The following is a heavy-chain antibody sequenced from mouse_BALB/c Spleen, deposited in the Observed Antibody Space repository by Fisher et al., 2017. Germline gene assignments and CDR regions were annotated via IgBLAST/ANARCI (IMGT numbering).Heavy chain of an antibody. J-gene: IGHJ4*01. V-gene: IGHV1-20*01. CDR3: ARSLRLAMDY. D-gene: IGHD1-2*01. Sequence: KFKGKATLTVDKSSSTAHIELRSLTSEDSAVYYCARSLRLAMDYWGQGTSVTVSS.